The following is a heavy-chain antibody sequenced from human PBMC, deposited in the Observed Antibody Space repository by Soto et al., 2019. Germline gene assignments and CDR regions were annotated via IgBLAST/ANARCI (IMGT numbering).Heavy chain of an antibody. CDR2: IDPSDSYI. D-gene: IGHD3-10*01. J-gene: IGHJ4*02. V-gene: IGHV5-10-1*01. CDR1: RYSFTTYW. CDR3: ARSIRGVIGNSFDY. Sequence: PGESLKLSYQVSRYSFTTYWMNCVRQMPGKGLEWMGRIDPSDSYIDYSPSFQGHVTISADKSISTAYLHWSSLKASDTAMYYCARSIRGVIGNSFDYWGQGTLVNVSS.